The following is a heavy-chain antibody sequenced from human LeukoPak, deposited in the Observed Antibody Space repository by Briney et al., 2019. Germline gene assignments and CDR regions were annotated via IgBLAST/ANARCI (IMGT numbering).Heavy chain of an antibody. V-gene: IGHV3-30*03. Sequence: GGSLRLSCAASGFTFSSYGMHWVRQAPGEGLEWVAVISHDGSITYYVDSVKGRFTISRDNSKNTLYLQMHSLRAEDTAVYYCARLARPYCSGDCLQIDYWGQGTLVPVSS. D-gene: IGHD2-21*02. J-gene: IGHJ4*02. CDR1: GFTFSSYG. CDR2: ISHDGSIT. CDR3: ARLARPYCSGDCLQIDY.